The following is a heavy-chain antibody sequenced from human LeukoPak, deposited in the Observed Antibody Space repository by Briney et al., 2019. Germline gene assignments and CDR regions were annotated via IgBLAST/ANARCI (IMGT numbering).Heavy chain of an antibody. CDR3: ASPLWIWFGEPTSNGMDV. CDR2: IRYDGSNE. CDR1: GFTFSDYG. Sequence: PGGSLRLSCAASGFTFSDYGMHWFRQAPGKGLEWVAFIRYDGSNEFDVDSVKGRFTISRDNSKNTLYLQMNSLIREDTAVYYCASPLWIWFGEPTSNGMDVWGRGTTVTVSS. D-gene: IGHD3-10*01. V-gene: IGHV3-30*02. J-gene: IGHJ6*03.